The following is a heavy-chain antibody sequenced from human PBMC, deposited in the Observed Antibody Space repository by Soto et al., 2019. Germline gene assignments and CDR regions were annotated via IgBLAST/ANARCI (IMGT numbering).Heavy chain of an antibody. Sequence: QVQLQKSGPGLVKPSETLSLNCTVSSGSMYGFYWSWFRQSAGKGLEWIGRIYTSGATSYHPSLKSRVSMSVSDSKTQFYLRLTSVTAADTAVYYCARANRPFRGDGAFDSWGQGTLVTVSS. V-gene: IGHV4-4*07. CDR3: ARANRPFRGDGAFDS. CDR1: SGSMYGFY. J-gene: IGHJ4*02. CDR2: IYTSGAT. D-gene: IGHD3-10*01.